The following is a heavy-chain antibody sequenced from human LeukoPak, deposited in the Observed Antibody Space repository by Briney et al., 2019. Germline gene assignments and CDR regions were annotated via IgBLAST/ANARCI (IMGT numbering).Heavy chain of an antibody. CDR2: ISAYNGDT. J-gene: IGHJ6*03. V-gene: IGHV1-18*01. D-gene: IGHD2-15*01. CDR3: ASRYCSGGSCPYYYYYYMDV. Sequence: ASVKVSCKASGYTFTRYGISWVRQAPGQGLEWMGWISAYNGDTNYAQKLQGRVTMTTDTSTRTAYMELRSLRSDDTAVYYRASRYCSGGSCPYYYYYYMDVWGKGTTVTVSS. CDR1: GYTFTRYG.